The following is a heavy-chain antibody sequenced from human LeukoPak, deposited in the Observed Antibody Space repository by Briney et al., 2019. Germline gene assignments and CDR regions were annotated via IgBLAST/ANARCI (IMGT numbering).Heavy chain of an antibody. Sequence: PGGSLRLSCAASGFTFSSYSMNWVRQAPGKGLEWVSYISSSSSTIYYADSVKGRFTISRDNAKNSVYLQMNSLRDEGTAVYYCGRTDGMDVWGQGTTVTVSS. V-gene: IGHV3-48*02. CDR2: ISSSSSTI. J-gene: IGHJ6*02. CDR1: GFTFSSYS. CDR3: GRTDGMDV.